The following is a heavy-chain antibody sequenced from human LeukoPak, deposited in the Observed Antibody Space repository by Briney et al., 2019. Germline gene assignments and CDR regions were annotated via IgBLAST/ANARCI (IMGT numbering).Heavy chain of an antibody. Sequence: GGSLGLSCAAPGFTVSSNYMSWVRQAPGKGLEWVSVIYSGGSTYYADSVKGRFTISRHNSKNTLYLQMNSLRAEDTAVYYCARDGGNTDAFDIWGQGTMVTVSS. CDR3: ARDGGNTDAFDI. CDR2: IYSGGST. CDR1: GFTVSSNY. D-gene: IGHD6-25*01. J-gene: IGHJ3*02. V-gene: IGHV3-53*04.